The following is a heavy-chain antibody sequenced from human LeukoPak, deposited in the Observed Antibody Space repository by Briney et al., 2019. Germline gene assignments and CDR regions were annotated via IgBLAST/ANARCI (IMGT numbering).Heavy chain of an antibody. CDR2: ISSSSSYI. Sequence: GGSLRLSCAASGFTFSSYSMNWVRQAPGKGLEWVSSISSSSSYIYYADSVKGRFTISRDNAKNSLYLQMNSLSAEDTAVYYCARFSSIAARRSWFDPWGQGTLVTVSS. D-gene: IGHD6-6*01. V-gene: IGHV3-21*01. CDR3: ARFSSIAARRSWFDP. CDR1: GFTFSSYS. J-gene: IGHJ5*02.